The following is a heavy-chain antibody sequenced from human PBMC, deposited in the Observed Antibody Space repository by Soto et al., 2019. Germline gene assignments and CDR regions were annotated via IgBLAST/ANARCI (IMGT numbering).Heavy chain of an antibody. D-gene: IGHD2-15*01. V-gene: IGHV3-66*01. CDR3: AKYEILCSGGSCYGVNMDG. J-gene: IGHJ6*03. CDR2: IQSGGTT. CDR1: GFTVSSKY. Sequence: EVQLVESGGGLVQPGGSLRLSCAASGFTVSSKYMSWVRQAPGKGLEWVSLIQSGGTTYYADSVKGRFTITRDSSKNMLHLKMDSLRAEDTAVYYCAKYEILCSGGSCYGVNMDGWGKGTTVTVSS.